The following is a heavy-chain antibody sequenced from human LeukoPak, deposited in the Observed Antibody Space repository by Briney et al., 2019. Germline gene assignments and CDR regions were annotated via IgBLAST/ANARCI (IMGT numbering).Heavy chain of an antibody. CDR2: IYTSGST. V-gene: IGHV4-61*02. D-gene: IGHD1-14*01. CDR1: GGSIGSGSYY. J-gene: IGHJ3*02. CDR3: ARGALGSHHAGAFDI. Sequence: ASETLSLTCTVSGGSIGSGSYYWSWMRQPAGKGLEWIGRIYTSGSTNYNPSLKSRVTISVDTSKNQFSLKLSSVTAADTAVYYCARGALGSHHAGAFDIWGQGTMVTVSS.